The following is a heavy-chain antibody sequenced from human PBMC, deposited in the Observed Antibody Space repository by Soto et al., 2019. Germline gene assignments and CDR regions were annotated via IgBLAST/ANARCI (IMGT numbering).Heavy chain of an antibody. CDR3: AKGSANSRPYYFDS. CDR2: IKSKAGGGDT. V-gene: IGHV3-15*01. D-gene: IGHD6-13*01. J-gene: IGHJ4*02. Sequence: GGSLRLSCAASGFTFTNAWMGWVRQAPEKGLEWVGRIKSKAGGGDTYHADSVKGRFTISRDNTKNTLYLQMNSLRAEDTAVYYCAKGSANSRPYYFDSWGQGTLVTVSS. CDR1: GFTFTNAW.